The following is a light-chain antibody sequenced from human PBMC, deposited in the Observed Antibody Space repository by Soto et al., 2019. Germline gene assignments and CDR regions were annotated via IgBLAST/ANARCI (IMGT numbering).Light chain of an antibody. CDR1: QTVSNY. Sequence: EIVLTQSPGTLSLSPGERATLSYRASQTVSNYLARYQQKPGQAPRLLIYDASNRATGIPARFSGSGSGTDFTLTISSLEPEDFAVYYCQQRSNWPLTFGGGTKVEIK. CDR3: QQRSNWPLT. CDR2: DAS. V-gene: IGKV3-11*01. J-gene: IGKJ4*01.